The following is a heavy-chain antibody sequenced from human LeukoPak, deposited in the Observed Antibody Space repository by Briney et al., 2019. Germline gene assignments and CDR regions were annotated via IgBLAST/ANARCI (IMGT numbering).Heavy chain of an antibody. V-gene: IGHV3-23*01. Sequence: GGSLRLSCAASGFTFSSYAMSWVRQGPGKGLEWVSSISSSGDITYYADSVKGRFAIFRDNSKYTLYLQMNSLRAEDTAVYYCAKDSEGYYFDPWGQGTLVTVLS. CDR2: ISSSGDIT. J-gene: IGHJ5*02. D-gene: IGHD3-22*01. CDR3: AKDSEGYYFDP. CDR1: GFTFSSYA.